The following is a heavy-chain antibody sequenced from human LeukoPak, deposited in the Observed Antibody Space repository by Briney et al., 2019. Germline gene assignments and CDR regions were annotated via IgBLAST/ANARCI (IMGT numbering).Heavy chain of an antibody. V-gene: IGHV4-59*01. Sequence: SETLSLICTVSGGSISSYYWSWIRQPPGKGLEWIGYIYYSGSTNYNPSLKSRVTISVDTSKNQFSLKLSSVTAADTAVYYCARETAMNDYVWGSFHYFDYWGQGTLVTVSS. CDR2: IYYSGST. J-gene: IGHJ4*02. CDR1: GGSISSYY. CDR3: ARETAMNDYVWGSFHYFDY. D-gene: IGHD3-16*01.